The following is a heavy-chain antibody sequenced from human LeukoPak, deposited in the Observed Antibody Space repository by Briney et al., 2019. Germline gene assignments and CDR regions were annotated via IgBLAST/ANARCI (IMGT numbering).Heavy chain of an antibody. V-gene: IGHV1-69*01. D-gene: IGHD3-9*01. Sequence: SVRVSCKASGGTFSSYAISWVRQAPGQGLEWMGGIIPIFGTANYAQKFQGRVTITADESTSTAYMELSSLRSEDTAVYYCARQGHLTGDPTVNWFDPWGQGTLVTVSS. CDR1: GGTFSSYA. CDR3: ARQGHLTGDPTVNWFDP. CDR2: IIPIFGTA. J-gene: IGHJ5*02.